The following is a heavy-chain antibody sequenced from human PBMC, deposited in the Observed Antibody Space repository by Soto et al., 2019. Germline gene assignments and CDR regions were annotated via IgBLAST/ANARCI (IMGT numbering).Heavy chain of an antibody. Sequence: PGESLKISCKGSGYSFTSYWIGWVRQMPGKGLEWMGIIYPGDSDTRYSPSFRGQVTISADKSISTAYLQWSSLKASDTAMYYCARHRYYYDSSGPGIDPWGQGTLVTVSS. CDR3: ARHRYYYDSSGPGIDP. J-gene: IGHJ5*02. V-gene: IGHV5-51*01. D-gene: IGHD3-22*01. CDR1: GYSFTSYW. CDR2: IYPGDSDT.